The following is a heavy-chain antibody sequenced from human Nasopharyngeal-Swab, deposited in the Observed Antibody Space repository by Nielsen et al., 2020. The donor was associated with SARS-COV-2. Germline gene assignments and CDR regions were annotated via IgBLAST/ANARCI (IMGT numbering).Heavy chain of an antibody. V-gene: IGHV3-48*04. D-gene: IGHD6-13*01. Sequence: GESLKISCAASGSTFSSYSMHWVRQAPGKGLEWVSYISSGGSATHYADSVKGRFAISRDNPKNSLYLQMYSLRAEDTAVYYCARAAAGTSYYYGMDVWGQGTTVTVSS. CDR1: GSTFSSYS. CDR2: ISSGGSAT. J-gene: IGHJ6*02. CDR3: ARAAAGTSYYYGMDV.